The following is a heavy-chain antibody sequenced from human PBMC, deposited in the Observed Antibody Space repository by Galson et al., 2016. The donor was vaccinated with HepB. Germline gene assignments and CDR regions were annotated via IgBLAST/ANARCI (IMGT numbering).Heavy chain of an antibody. V-gene: IGHV1-18*01. CDR3: GTRPSISSVGGNFGMDV. CDR1: GYTFTNYV. D-gene: IGHD6-19*01. CDR2: ISADNGNT. J-gene: IGHJ6*02. Sequence: SVKVSCTASGYTFTNYVIRWVRQAPGQGLEWMGWISADNGNTEYTQRLQGRVTMTTDTTTSTAYMELRSLRSDDTAVYYCGTRPSISSVGGNFGMDVWGQGTTVTVSS.